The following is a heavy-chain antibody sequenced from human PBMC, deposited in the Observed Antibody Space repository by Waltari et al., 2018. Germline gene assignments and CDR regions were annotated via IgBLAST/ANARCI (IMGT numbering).Heavy chain of an antibody. CDR3: ARGRLEVQGAPHAY. CDR1: GFTVSRNY. J-gene: IGHJ4*02. CDR2: IYSGGST. V-gene: IGHV3-53*01. Sequence: EVQLVESGGGLIQPGGSLSLSCAAAGFTVSRNYLSWFRQAPGKGLEWVSVIYSGGSTYYADSVKGRFTISRDNSKNTLYLQMNSLRAEDTAVYYCARGRLEVQGAPHAYWGQGTLVTVSS. D-gene: IGHD3-10*01.